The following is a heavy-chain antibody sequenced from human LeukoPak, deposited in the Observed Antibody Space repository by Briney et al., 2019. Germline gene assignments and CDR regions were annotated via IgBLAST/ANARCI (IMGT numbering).Heavy chain of an antibody. V-gene: IGHV3-23*01. Sequence: GGSLRLSCAASGFTFSSYAMSWVRQAPGKGLEWVSAISGSGGSTYYADSVKGRFTISRDNSKNTLYLQMNSLRAEDTAVYYCARSQGSYSRGYYFDYWGQGTLVTVSS. J-gene: IGHJ4*02. CDR1: GFTFSSYA. D-gene: IGHD6-19*01. CDR3: ARSQGSYSRGYYFDY. CDR2: ISGSGGST.